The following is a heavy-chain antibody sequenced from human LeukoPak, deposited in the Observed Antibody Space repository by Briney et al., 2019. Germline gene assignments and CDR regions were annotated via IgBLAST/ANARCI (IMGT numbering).Heavy chain of an antibody. CDR2: ISYDGSNK. CDR3: AKVMGGDFWSEGYYFDF. Sequence: GGSLRLSCAASGFTFSSYGMHWVRQASGKGLEWVAVISYDGSNKYYADSVKGRFTISRDNSKNTLYLQMNSLRAEDTAVYYCAKVMGGDFWSEGYYFDFWGQGTLVTVSS. V-gene: IGHV3-30*18. D-gene: IGHD3-3*01. CDR1: GFTFSSYG. J-gene: IGHJ4*02.